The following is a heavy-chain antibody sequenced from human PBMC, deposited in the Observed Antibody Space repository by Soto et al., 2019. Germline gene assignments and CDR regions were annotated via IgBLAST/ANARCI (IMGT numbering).Heavy chain of an antibody. CDR1: WFSLSTSGMC. D-gene: IGHD5-18*01. V-gene: IGHV2-70*11. CDR2: IDWDDDK. CDR3: ARIIQNEYSYGYENYYYYYMDV. J-gene: IGHJ6*03. Sequence: SGTTLVNPTQTLTLTCTFSWFSLSTSGMCVSWIRQPPGKALEWLARIDWDDDKYYSRFLKTRLTISKDTSKIQVVLTMTNMDPVDTATYYCARIIQNEYSYGYENYYYYYMDVWGKGTTVTVSS.